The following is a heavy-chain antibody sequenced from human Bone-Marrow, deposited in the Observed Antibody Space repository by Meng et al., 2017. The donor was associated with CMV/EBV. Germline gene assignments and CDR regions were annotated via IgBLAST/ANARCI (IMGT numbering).Heavy chain of an antibody. J-gene: IGHJ3*02. CDR3: ATGSTSYDSSGPHGGDAFDI. CDR2: VDPEDGET. Sequence: TDYYMHWVQQAPGKGLEWMGLVDPEDGETIYAEKFQGRVTITADTSTDTAYMELSSLRSEDTAVYYCATGSTSYDSSGPHGGDAFDIWGQGTMVTVSS. V-gene: IGHV1-69-2*01. D-gene: IGHD3-22*01. CDR1: TDYY.